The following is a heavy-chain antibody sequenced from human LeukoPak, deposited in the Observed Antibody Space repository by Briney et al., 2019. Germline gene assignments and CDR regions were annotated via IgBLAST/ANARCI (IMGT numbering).Heavy chain of an antibody. CDR3: ATDCSGNRCYSL. CDR2: ISGDGDST. V-gene: IGHV3-43*02. J-gene: IGHJ4*02. Sequence: GGSLRLSCAASGFTFDDYAMNWVRQAPGKGLEWVSFISGDGDSTYYADSVEGRFTISRDNSKNSLYLQMNSLRLRDTALYYCATDCSGNRCYSLWGQGTLVTVSS. CDR1: GFTFDDYA. D-gene: IGHD2-15*01.